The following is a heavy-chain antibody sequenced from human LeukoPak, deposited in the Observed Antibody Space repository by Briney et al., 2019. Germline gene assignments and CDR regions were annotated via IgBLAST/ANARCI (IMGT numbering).Heavy chain of an antibody. CDR1: GYTFTSYG. CDR3: ARGWCSGGSCYSSDY. V-gene: IGHV1-18*01. CDR2: ISAYNGNT. D-gene: IGHD2-15*01. J-gene: IGHJ4*02. Sequence: ASVKVSCKASGYTFTSYGISWVRQAPGQGLEWMGWISAYNGNTNYAQKLQGRVTMTTDTSASTAYMELFSLRSEDTAVYYCARGWCSGGSCYSSDYWGQGTLVTVSS.